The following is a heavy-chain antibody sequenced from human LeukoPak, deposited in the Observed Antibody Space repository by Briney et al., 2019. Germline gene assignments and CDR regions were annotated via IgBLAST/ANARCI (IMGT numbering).Heavy chain of an antibody. CDR2: FDPEDGET. D-gene: IGHD3-9*01. Sequence: GASVKVSCKVSGYTLTELSMHWVRQAPGKGLEWMGGFDPEDGETIYAQKFQGRVTMTEDTSTDTAYMELSSLRSEDTAVYYCARAHVLRYFDWLLKHGPQYYMDVWGKGTTVTISS. J-gene: IGHJ6*03. CDR3: ARAHVLRYFDWLLKHGPQYYMDV. CDR1: GYTLTELS. V-gene: IGHV1-24*01.